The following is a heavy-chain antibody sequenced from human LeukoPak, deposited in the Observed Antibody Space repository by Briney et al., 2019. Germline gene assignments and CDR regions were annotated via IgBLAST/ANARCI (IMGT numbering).Heavy chain of an antibody. D-gene: IGHD6-19*01. V-gene: IGHV3-33*01. CDR2: IWYDGSNK. Sequence: GGSLRLSCAASGCTFSSYGMHWVRQAPGKGLEWVAVIWYDGSNKYYADSVKGRFTISRDNSKNTLYLQMNSLRAEDTAVYYCARAAYKKYSSGWYFLDYWGQGTLVTVSS. CDR1: GCTFSSYG. CDR3: ARAAYKKYSSGWYFLDY. J-gene: IGHJ4*02.